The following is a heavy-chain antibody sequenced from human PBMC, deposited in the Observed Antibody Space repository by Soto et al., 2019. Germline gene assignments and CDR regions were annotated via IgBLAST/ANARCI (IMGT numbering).Heavy chain of an antibody. V-gene: IGHV3-30*18. CDR2: ISYDGSNK. CDR1: GFTFSSYG. D-gene: IGHD3-3*01. CDR3: AKGAARDYDFWSGYPDY. Sequence: GGSLRLSCAASGFTFSSYGMHWVRQAPGKGLEWVAVISYDGSNKYYADSVKGRFTISRDNSKNTLYLQMNSLRAEDTAVYYCAKGAARDYDFWSGYPDYWGQGTLVTVSS. J-gene: IGHJ4*02.